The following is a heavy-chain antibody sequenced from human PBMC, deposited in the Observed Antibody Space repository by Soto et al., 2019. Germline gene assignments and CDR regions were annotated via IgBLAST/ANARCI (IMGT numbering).Heavy chain of an antibody. D-gene: IGHD1-26*01. CDR1: GFSFSSFA. V-gene: IGHV3-23*01. CDR2: IGDSGAST. J-gene: IGHJ6*04. Sequence: EVLLLESGGGLVQPGGSLRLSCEASGFSFSSFAMNWVRQAPGKGLEWVSAIGDSGASTYYADSMKGRFTISRDNSRNTLYLQLNSLRAEDTAVYYSAEGVELDVWGNGTMVTVSS. CDR3: AEGVELDV.